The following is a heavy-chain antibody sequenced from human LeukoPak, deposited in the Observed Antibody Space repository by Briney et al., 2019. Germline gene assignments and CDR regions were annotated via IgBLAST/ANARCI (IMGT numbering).Heavy chain of an antibody. CDR3: ARGPTISETGYFDF. J-gene: IGHJ4*03. D-gene: IGHD1-1*01. CDR2: INHRGDT. Sequence: PSETLSLTCAVYGGSFSTYYWSWIRQSPGKGLEWIAEINHRGDTNYNPSVKSRVTISVDTSKNRFSLKVRSLTAADTAVYYCARGPTISETGYFDFWGQRTLVTVSS. CDR1: GGSFSTYY. V-gene: IGHV4-34*01.